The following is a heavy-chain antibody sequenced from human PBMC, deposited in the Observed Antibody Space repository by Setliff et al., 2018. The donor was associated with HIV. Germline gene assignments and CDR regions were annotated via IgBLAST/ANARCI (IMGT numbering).Heavy chain of an antibody. J-gene: IGHJ5*01. Sequence: SVKVSCKASGGTFSSYAITWVSQAPGQGPEWMGGIIPIYGTPNYAQRFQGRVTITADESTSTAYMDLSSLTSDDTAVYYCATSPRGTYYDILSGRPRGWFDPWGRGTMVTVSS. CDR2: IIPIYGTP. D-gene: IGHD3-9*01. V-gene: IGHV1-69*13. CDR1: GGTFSSYA. CDR3: ATSPRGTYYDILSGRPRGWFDP.